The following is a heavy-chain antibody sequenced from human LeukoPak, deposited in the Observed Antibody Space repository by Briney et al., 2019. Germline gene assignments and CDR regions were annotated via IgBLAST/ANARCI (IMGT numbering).Heavy chain of an antibody. CDR1: GFTFSSYA. J-gene: IGHJ3*02. CDR2: ISAYNGNT. V-gene: IGHV1-18*01. D-gene: IGHD5-18*01. Sequence: GGSLRLSCAASGFTFSSYAMSWVRQAPGQGLEWMGWISAYNGNTNYAQKLQGRVTMTTDTSTSTAYMELRSLRSDDTAVYYCARVDTAMVIVAFDIWGQGTMVTVSS. CDR3: ARVDTAMVIVAFDI.